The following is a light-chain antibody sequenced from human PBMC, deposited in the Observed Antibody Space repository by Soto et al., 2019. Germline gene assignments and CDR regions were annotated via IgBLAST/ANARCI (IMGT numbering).Light chain of an antibody. Sequence: EIVLTQSPGTLSLAPGERATLSCRASQSVSSTFLAWYQQKPGQAPRLLIHGGSSRATGIPDRFSGSGSGTEITLTISRLEPEDFAVYYCQHYGNSLTFGGGTKVEI. V-gene: IGKV3-20*01. CDR3: QHYGNSLT. CDR1: QSVSSTF. J-gene: IGKJ4*01. CDR2: GGS.